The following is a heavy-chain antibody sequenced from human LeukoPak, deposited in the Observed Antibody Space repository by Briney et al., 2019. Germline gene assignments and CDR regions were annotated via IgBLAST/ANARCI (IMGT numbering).Heavy chain of an antibody. CDR3: AREIGTYRRLEF. CDR2: TYYRSKWCN. CDR1: GYTVSSNSDA. J-gene: IGHJ4*02. Sequence: SQSHSLTCAISGYTVSSNSDAWNWIRQSPSRGLEWVGRTYYRSKWCNDYAGSVQSRITINPDTSNNQPSLQLNSVIPEDTAVYYCAREIGTYRRLEFWGQGILVTVSA. V-gene: IGHV6-1*01. D-gene: IGHD6-13*01.